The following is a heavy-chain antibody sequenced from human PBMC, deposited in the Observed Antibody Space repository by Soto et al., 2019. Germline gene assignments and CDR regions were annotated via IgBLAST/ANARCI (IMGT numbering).Heavy chain of an antibody. V-gene: IGHV3-23*01. CDR3: AKEVNYFGSGSYYFSPSGRCDY. CDR2: ISGSGGHT. J-gene: IGHJ4*02. CDR1: GFTFSNFA. D-gene: IGHD3-10*01. Sequence: GSVRLSCAASGFTFSNFAMNWVRQAPGKGVDWGSAISGSGGHTYYADSVKGRFTISRDNSKNTLYLQMNSLRAEDTAVYYCAKEVNYFGSGSYYFSPSGRCDYWGQGTLVTVSS.